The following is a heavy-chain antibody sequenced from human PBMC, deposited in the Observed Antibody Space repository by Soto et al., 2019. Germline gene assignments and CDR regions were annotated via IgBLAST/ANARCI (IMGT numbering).Heavy chain of an antibody. Sequence: SVKVSCKASGGTFSSYAISWVRQAPGQGLEWMGGIIPIFGTANYAQKFQGRVTITADKSTSTAYMELSSLRSEDTAVYYCARPTYYYDSSGPSDIWGQGTMVTVSS. CDR3: ARPTYYYDSSGPSDI. V-gene: IGHV1-69*06. CDR1: GGTFSSYA. J-gene: IGHJ3*02. D-gene: IGHD3-22*01. CDR2: IIPIFGTA.